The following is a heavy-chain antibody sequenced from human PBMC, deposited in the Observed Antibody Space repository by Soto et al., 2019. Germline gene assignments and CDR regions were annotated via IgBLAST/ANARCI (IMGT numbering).Heavy chain of an antibody. CDR2: ISAYNGNT. CDR1: GYTFTSYG. D-gene: IGHD3-10*01. J-gene: IGHJ4*02. CDR3: ARDLSSQAARGDFDY. V-gene: IGHV1-18*04. Sequence: ASVKVSCKASGYTFTSYGISWVRQAPGQGLEWMGWISAYNGNTNYAQKLQGRVTMTTDTSTSTAYMELRSLRSDDTAVYYCARDLSSQAARGDFDYWGQGTLVTVSS.